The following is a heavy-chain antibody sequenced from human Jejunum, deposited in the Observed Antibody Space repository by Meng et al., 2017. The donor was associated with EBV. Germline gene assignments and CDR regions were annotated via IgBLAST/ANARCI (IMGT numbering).Heavy chain of an antibody. CDR3: MRGSGAGGRDWFDP. CDR1: GYTFINHD. CDR2: MISNTGNH. D-gene: IGHD3-16*01. J-gene: IGHJ5*02. V-gene: IGHV1-8*01. Sequence: VKLVKAGAGTTQTRASVKAHCKDSGYTFINHDINWVRQAAGQGLAWMGWMISNTGNHGYAQKFQGGVTMTRDTSISTAYLELSSLKSEDTAVYYCMRGSGAGGRDWFDPWGQGTLVTVSS.